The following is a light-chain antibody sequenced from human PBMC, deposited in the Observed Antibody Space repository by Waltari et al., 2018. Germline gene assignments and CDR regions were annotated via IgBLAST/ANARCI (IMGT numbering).Light chain of an antibody. J-gene: IGLJ3*02. Sequence: QLVLTQSPSASASLGASVKFTCTLSSGHSSNIIAWHQQQPEKGPRYLMKVNSDGSHSKGDVIPDRFSGSSSGAERYRTISSLQSEDGADYYCQTGGHGTWVFGGGTKLTVL. CDR3: QTGGHGTWV. CDR2: VNSDGSH. V-gene: IGLV4-69*01. CDR1: SGHSSNI.